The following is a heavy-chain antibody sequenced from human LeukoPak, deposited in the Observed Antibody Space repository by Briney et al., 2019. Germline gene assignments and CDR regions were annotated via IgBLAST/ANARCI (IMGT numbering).Heavy chain of an antibody. J-gene: IGHJ4*02. CDR2: INTHRGNT. CDR1: GYSFITYG. Sequence: ASVRVSCKASGYSFITYGITWLRQAPGQGLEWMGWINTHRGNTDYAQKFQGRVAMTTDTSTSTAYMELNSLRSEDTAVYYCARFGGGATKDDRLDYWGQGTLVTVSS. D-gene: IGHD3-16*01. CDR3: ARFGGGATKDDRLDY. V-gene: IGHV1-18*01.